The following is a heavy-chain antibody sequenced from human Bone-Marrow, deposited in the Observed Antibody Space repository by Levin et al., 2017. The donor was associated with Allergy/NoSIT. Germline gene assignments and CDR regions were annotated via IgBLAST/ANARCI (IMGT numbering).Heavy chain of an antibody. J-gene: IGHJ3*01. Sequence: GGSLRLSCAGSGFTFRNYDMAWVRQVAGQRLEWVSTIHSAGDTYYSESVKGRFTISMDNAKNSLFLQMNSLGAGDTAVYYCVRWTLTYDGFDLWGQGTLVTVSS. V-gene: IGHV3-13*01. D-gene: IGHD2-8*01. CDR3: VRWTLTYDGFDL. CDR1: GFTFRNYD. CDR2: IHSAGDT.